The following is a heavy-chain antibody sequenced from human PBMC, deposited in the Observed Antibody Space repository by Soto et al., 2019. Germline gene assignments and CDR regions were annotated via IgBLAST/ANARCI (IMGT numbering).Heavy chain of an antibody. J-gene: IGHJ6*02. CDR2: IIPIFGTA. Sequence: GASVKVSCKASGGTFSSYAISWVRQAPGQGLEWMGGIIPIFGTANYAQKFQGRVTITADESTSTAYMELSSLRSEDTAVYYCARVFRVRGAAMVTNYYYGMDVWGQGTTVTVSS. D-gene: IGHD5-18*01. CDR3: ARVFRVRGAAMVTNYYYGMDV. V-gene: IGHV1-69*13. CDR1: GGTFSSYA.